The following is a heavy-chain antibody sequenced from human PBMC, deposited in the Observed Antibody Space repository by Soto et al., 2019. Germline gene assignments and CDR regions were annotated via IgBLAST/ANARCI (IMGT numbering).Heavy chain of an antibody. CDR1: GFTFSSYA. V-gene: IGHV3-23*01. Sequence: PGGSLRLSCAASGFTFSSYAMSWVRQAPGKGLEWVSAISGSGGSTYYADSVKGRFTISRDNSKNTLYLQMNSLRAEDTAVYYCAKDRAYYYDSSGYYYAGFDYWGQGTLVTVSS. CDR2: ISGSGGST. J-gene: IGHJ4*02. CDR3: AKDRAYYYDSSGYYYAGFDY. D-gene: IGHD3-22*01.